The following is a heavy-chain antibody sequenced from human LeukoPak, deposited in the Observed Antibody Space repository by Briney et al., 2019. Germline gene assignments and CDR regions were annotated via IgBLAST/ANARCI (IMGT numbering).Heavy chain of an antibody. CDR2: VNDSGGT. CDR3: ARAYSSSWYWNWFDP. CDR1: IDSFTNYY. D-gene: IGHD6-13*01. V-gene: IGHV4-34*01. Sequence: PSETLSLTCAVYIDSFTNYYWNWIRQTPGKGLEWIGEVNDSGGTNINPSLRSRVTISVDTSKNQFSLKVSSVSAADTAVYYCARAYSSSWYWNWFDPWGQGTLVTVSS. J-gene: IGHJ5*02.